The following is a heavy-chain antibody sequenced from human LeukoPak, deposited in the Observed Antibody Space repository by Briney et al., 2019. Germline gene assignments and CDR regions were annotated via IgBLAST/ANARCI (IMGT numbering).Heavy chain of an antibody. J-gene: IGHJ6*02. CDR2: ISAYNGNT. D-gene: IGHD2-15*01. V-gene: IGHV1-18*01. CDR1: GYTFNSFG. Sequence: ASVTVSCKASGYTFNSFGISWVRQAPGQGLEWMGWISAYNGNTHHPEKLQGRLTITTDTPTSTAYMELRSLRSDDTAIYYCARDTVMMVGSYYYGKDVWGQGTTVTVSS. CDR3: ARDTVMMVGSYYYGKDV.